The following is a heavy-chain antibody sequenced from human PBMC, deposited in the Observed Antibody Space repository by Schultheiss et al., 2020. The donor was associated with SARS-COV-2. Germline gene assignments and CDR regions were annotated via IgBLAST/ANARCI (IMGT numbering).Heavy chain of an antibody. CDR1: GDSISNYY. CDR2: IYHSGST. Sequence: SETLSLTCTVSGDSISNYYWIWVRQPAGKGLEWIGYIYHSGSTYYNPSLKSRVTISVDTSKNQFSLKLSSVTAADTAVYYCARSPFSSYDSSGYYISAYYYGMDVWGQGTTVTVSS. J-gene: IGHJ6*02. V-gene: IGHV4-59*06. D-gene: IGHD3-22*01. CDR3: ARSPFSSYDSSGYYISAYYYGMDV.